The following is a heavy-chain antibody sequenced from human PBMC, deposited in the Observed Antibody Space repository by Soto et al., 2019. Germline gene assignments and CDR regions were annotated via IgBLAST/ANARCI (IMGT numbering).Heavy chain of an antibody. D-gene: IGHD3-9*01. Sequence: ASVKVSCKASGYIFTGYHIHWVRQAPGRGLEWMGWINPNSGDTEYAQNFQGRVTMTRDTSFKLVYMEMSGLMSDDTAVYYCARDARGTRGFDEMDIWGQGTTVNVCS. CDR2: INPNSGDT. CDR3: ARDARGTRGFDEMDI. J-gene: IGHJ6*02. CDR1: GYIFTGYH. V-gene: IGHV1-2*02.